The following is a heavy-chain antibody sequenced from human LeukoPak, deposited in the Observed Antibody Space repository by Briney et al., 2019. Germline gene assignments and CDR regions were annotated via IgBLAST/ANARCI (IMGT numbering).Heavy chain of an antibody. CDR2: ISGSGGSA. CDR3: AKSEYYYDSSGYSNFDY. Sequence: GGSLRLSCAASGFTFSTYAMSWVRQAPGKGLEWVSGISGSGGSAYYADSVKGRFTISRDNSKNTLYLQMNSLRAEDTAVYYCAKSEYYYDSSGYSNFDYWGQGTLVTVSS. CDR1: GFTFSTYA. V-gene: IGHV3-23*01. D-gene: IGHD3-22*01. J-gene: IGHJ4*02.